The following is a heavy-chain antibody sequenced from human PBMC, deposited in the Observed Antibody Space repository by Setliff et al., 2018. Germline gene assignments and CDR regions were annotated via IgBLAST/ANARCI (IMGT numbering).Heavy chain of an antibody. J-gene: IGHJ1*01. CDR3: GRVDFTMIQGVVGH. CDR1: GLSLSSTTYY. CDR2: VYYSGYT. V-gene: IGHV4-39*07. Sequence: SETLSLTCTVSGLSLSSTTYYWGWIRQAPGKGMEWIGSVYYSGYTYSKPSLQSRVSMSVDASKNQFSLKLASVTAADTAVYYCGRVDFTMIQGVVGHWGQGTLVTVSS. D-gene: IGHD3-10*01.